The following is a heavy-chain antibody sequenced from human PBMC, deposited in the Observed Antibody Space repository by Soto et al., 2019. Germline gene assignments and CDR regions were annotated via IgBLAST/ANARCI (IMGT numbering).Heavy chain of an antibody. Sequence: GGSLRLSCAASGFTFNAHTMHWVRQAPGKGLEWLSLITRDGGSVYSADSVKGRFTISRDNNRDSLYLQMNGLRTDDTALYYCARDTYGGDYGLDVWGQGTTVTVSS. CDR2: ITRDGGSV. D-gene: IGHD4-17*01. CDR3: ARDTYGGDYGLDV. J-gene: IGHJ6*02. CDR1: GFTFNAHT. V-gene: IGHV3-43*01.